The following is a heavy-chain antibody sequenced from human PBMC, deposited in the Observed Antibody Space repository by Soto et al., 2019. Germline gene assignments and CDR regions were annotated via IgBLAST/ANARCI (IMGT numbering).Heavy chain of an antibody. V-gene: IGHV1-18*01. CDR2: IRPYTGAT. D-gene: IGHD3-10*01. J-gene: IGHJ4*02. CDR1: GYTFTTYG. Sequence: QVQLVQSGAEVKKPGASVKVSCKTSGYTFTTYGIGWVRQAPGLGLEWRGWIRPYTGATDYAQNVQGRVTMTADTSTSTAYMHLRSLRSDDTAVYYCATVHPVWSGEFWGRGQGTLVTVSS. CDR3: ATVHPVWSGEFWG.